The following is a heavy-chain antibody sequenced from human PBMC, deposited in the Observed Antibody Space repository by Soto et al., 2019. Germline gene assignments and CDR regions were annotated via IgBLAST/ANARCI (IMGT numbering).Heavy chain of an antibody. V-gene: IGHV1-69*06. CDR3: RYGSGSYYKGALGDY. J-gene: IGHJ4*02. D-gene: IGHD3-10*01. Sequence: QVQLVQSGAEVKKPGSSVKVSCKASGGTFSSYAISWVRQAPGQGLEWMGGSIPIFGTATYAQKFQGRVKITADKYTSRAYVELSSLRSEDTAVYYCRYGSGSYYKGALGDYWGQGALVTVSS. CDR1: GGTFSSYA. CDR2: SIPIFGTA.